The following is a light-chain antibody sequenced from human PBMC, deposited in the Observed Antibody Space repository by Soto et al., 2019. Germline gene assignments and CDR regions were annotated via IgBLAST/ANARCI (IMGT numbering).Light chain of an antibody. V-gene: IGLV2-14*01. CDR1: SSDVGAYNY. CDR2: KVS. Sequence: QSVLTQPASVSGSPGQSITISCTGTSSDVGAYNYVSWYQQHPDKAPKLIIFKVSHRPSGVSNRFSGSKSGNTASLTISGLQAEDEADYYCNSHTTSSTLVFGGGTKVTVL. CDR3: NSHTTSSTLV. J-gene: IGLJ2*01.